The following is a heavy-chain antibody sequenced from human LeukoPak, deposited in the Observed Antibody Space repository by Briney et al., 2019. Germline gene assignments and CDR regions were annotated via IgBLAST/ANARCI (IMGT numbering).Heavy chain of an antibody. V-gene: IGHV4-59*01. D-gene: IGHD1-26*01. CDR2: IYYSGST. CDR1: GGSISSYY. Sequence: SETLSLTCTVPGGSISSYYWSWIRQPPGKGLEWIGYIYYSGSTNYNPSLKSRVTISVDTSKNQFSLKLSSVTAADTAVYYCARELTVGAPHSLFDYWGPGTQVSVSS. CDR3: ARELTVGAPHSLFDY. J-gene: IGHJ4*02.